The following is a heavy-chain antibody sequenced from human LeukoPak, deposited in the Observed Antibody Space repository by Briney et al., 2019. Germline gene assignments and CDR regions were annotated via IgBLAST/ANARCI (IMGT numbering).Heavy chain of an antibody. J-gene: IGHJ5*02. CDR1: GGSISSSSYY. CDR2: IYYSGST. D-gene: IGHD3-16*01. Sequence: SETLSLTCTVSGGSISSSSYYWGWIRQPPGKGLEWIGSIYYSGSTYYNPSLMSRVTISVDTSKNQFSLKLSSVTAADTAVYYCARDFFLGLDWFDPWGQGTLVTVSS. V-gene: IGHV4-39*02. CDR3: ARDFFLGLDWFDP.